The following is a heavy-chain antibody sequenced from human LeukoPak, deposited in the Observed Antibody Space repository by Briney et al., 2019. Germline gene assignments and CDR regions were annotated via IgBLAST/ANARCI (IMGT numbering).Heavy chain of an antibody. CDR2: VYTSGNT. D-gene: IGHD6-19*01. CDR3: AREDSSGWPKGY. V-gene: IGHV4-61*02. Sequence: SSQTLSLTCTVSGGSISNGDYYWTWIRQSAGKGLEWIGRVYTSGNTMYNPSLQSRVTISIDRSKNQFSLRLTSVTAADTAVYYCAREDSSGWPKGYWGQGTLVTVSS. CDR1: GGSISNGDYY. J-gene: IGHJ4*02.